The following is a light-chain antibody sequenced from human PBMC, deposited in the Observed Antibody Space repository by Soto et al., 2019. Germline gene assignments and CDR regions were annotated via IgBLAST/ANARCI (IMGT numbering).Light chain of an antibody. J-gene: IGKJ4*01. CDR3: MQSVQFPRT. Sequence: DIVMTQTPLSLSVTPGQPASISCKSSQSLLGSDGKTYLSWYLQKPGHPPQLLIFEVSNHFSGVSDRFSGSGSGTDFTLKISRVEAEDVGVYSCMQSVQFPRTFGGGTKVEIK. CDR1: QSLLGSDGKTY. V-gene: IGKV2D-29*01. CDR2: EVS.